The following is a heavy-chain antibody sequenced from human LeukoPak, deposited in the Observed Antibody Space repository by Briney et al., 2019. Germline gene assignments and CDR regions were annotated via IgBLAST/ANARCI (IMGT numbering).Heavy chain of an antibody. Sequence: ASVKVSCKASGYTFTGYYMHWVRQAPGQGLEWVGWINPNSGGTNYAQKFQGRVTMTRDTSISTAYMELSRLRSDDTAVYYCARDIKIAAAGTGGYWGQGTLVTVSS. CDR2: INPNSGGT. CDR1: GYTFTGYY. J-gene: IGHJ4*02. D-gene: IGHD6-13*01. CDR3: ARDIKIAAAGTGGY. V-gene: IGHV1-2*02.